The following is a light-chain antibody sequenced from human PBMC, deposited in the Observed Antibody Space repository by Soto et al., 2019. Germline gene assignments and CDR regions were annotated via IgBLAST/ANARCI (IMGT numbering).Light chain of an antibody. CDR1: SSDVGAYNY. Sequence: QSVLTQPASVSGSPGQSITISCTGTSSDVGAYNYVSWYQLHPGKAPKLMIYDVSNRPSGVSNRFSGSKSVNTASLTISGLQAEDEADYYCSSYTTSSAYVFGAGTKVTVL. CDR2: DVS. CDR3: SSYTTSSAYV. J-gene: IGLJ1*01. V-gene: IGLV2-14*03.